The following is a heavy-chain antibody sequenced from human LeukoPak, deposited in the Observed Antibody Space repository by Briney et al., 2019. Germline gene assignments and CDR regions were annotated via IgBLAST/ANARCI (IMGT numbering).Heavy chain of an antibody. CDR1: GGSISSYY. D-gene: IGHD4-17*01. V-gene: IGHV4-59*01. CDR3: ARGKDDYGDCGSFDY. Sequence: SETLSLTCTVSGGSISSYYWSWIRQPPGKGLEWIGYIYYSGSTNYNPSLKSRVTISVDTSKNQFSLKLSSVTAADTAVYYCARGKDDYGDCGSFDYWGQGTLVTVSS. CDR2: IYYSGST. J-gene: IGHJ4*02.